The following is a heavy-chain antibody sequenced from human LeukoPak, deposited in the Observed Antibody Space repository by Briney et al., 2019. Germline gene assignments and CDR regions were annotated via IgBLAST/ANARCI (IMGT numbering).Heavy chain of an antibody. D-gene: IGHD2-2*01. J-gene: IGHJ6*02. V-gene: IGHV3-23*01. Sequence: GGSLRLSCAASGFTFTSYAMSWVRQAPGKGLEWVSAISGGGGRTCYADSVKGRFTISRDNSKNTLSLQMNSLRAEDTAVYYCAKGSSASCLNGMDVWGQGTTVTVSS. CDR3: AKGSSASCLNGMDV. CDR1: GFTFTSYA. CDR2: ISGGGGRT.